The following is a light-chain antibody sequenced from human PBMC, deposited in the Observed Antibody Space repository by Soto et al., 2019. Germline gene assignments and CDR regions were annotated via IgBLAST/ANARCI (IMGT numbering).Light chain of an antibody. Sequence: DIQMTQSPSSLSASVGDRVTITCRARQSISSYLNWYQQKVGKAPKPLIYAASSLQSGAPSRCSGSGSGTDFTLTISSLQPEDFATYFGQQSYRTPRPFGQGTKVEIK. V-gene: IGKV1-39*01. CDR1: QSISSY. J-gene: IGKJ1*01. CDR3: QQSYRTPRP. CDR2: AAS.